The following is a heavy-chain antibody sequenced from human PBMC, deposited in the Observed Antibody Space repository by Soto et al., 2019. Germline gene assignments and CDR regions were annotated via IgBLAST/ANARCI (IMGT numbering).Heavy chain of an antibody. CDR3: ARDTGYSSGWYVGPFDI. V-gene: IGHV3-33*01. Sequence: PGGSLRLSCAASGFTFSSYGMHWVRQAPGKGLEWVAVIWYDGSNKYYADSVKGRFTISRDNSKNALYLQMNSLRAEDTAVYYCARDTGYSSGWYVGPFDIWGQGTMV. D-gene: IGHD6-19*01. CDR2: IWYDGSNK. J-gene: IGHJ3*02. CDR1: GFTFSSYG.